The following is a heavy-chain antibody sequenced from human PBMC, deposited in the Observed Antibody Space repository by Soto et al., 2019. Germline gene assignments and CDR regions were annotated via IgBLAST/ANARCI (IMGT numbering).Heavy chain of an antibody. CDR3: TRPVVAGADY. Sequence: EVQLVESGGGLVQPGGSLKLSCAASGFTFSGSAMHWVRQASGKGLEWVGRIRSKANSYATAYAASVKGRFTISRDDSKTTAYLQMNSLKTEDTAVYYCTRPVVAGADYWGQGTLVTVSS. J-gene: IGHJ4*02. CDR2: IRSKANSYAT. D-gene: IGHD6-19*01. CDR1: GFTFSGSA. V-gene: IGHV3-73*01.